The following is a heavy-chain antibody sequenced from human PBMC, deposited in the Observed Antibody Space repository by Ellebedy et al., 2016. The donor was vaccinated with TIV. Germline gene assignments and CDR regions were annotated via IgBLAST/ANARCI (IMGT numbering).Heavy chain of an antibody. CDR1: GNSFSSSW. V-gene: IGHV5-51*01. J-gene: IGHJ4*02. CDR3: ARVGSWNEYDY. D-gene: IGHD1-1*01. Sequence: GESLKISCKDSGNSFSSSWIGWVRQMPGKGLEWMAMIYPGDYDTIYSPSFRGQVTITADRSSSTAFLHWSSLKASDTAMYYCARVGSWNEYDYWGQGTRVTVSS. CDR2: IYPGDYDT.